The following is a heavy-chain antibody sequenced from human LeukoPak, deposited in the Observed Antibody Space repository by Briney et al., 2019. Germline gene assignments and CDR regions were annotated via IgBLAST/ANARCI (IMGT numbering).Heavy chain of an antibody. D-gene: IGHD3-3*01. CDR2: IYTSGST. CDR3: ARDLVGFLGSDAFDI. J-gene: IGHJ3*02. Sequence: SETLSLTCNVSGGSFSNYYWNWIRQPAGKGLEWIGHIYTSGSTNYNPSLKSRVTISVDTSKNQFSLKLSSVTAADRAVYYCARDLVGFLGSDAFDIWGQGTMVTVSS. V-gene: IGHV4-4*07. CDR1: GGSFSNYY.